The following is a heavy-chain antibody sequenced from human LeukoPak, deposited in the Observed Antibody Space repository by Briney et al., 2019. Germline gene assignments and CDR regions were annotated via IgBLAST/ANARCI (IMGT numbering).Heavy chain of an antibody. CDR1: GFTLRDYW. J-gene: IGHJ4*02. Sequence: GGSLRLSCAASGFTLRDYWMSWVRQAPGKGLEWLANIKQDGSEKYYVDSVKGRFTISRDNAENSLYLQMSSLRADDTAVYYCARSYCSGGTCYRGDYWGQGTLVTVSS. CDR3: ARSYCSGGTCYRGDY. V-gene: IGHV3-7*01. CDR2: IKQDGSEK. D-gene: IGHD2-15*01.